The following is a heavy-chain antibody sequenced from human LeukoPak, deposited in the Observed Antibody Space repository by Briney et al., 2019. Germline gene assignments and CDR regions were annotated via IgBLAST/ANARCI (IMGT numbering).Heavy chain of an antibody. Sequence: ASVKVSCKASGYTFTGYYMHLVRQAPGQGLEWMGWINPNSGGTNYARKFQGRVTMTRDTSISTAYMELSRLRSDDTSVYYYAIETSGYSSSWYCCWGQGTLVTASS. J-gene: IGHJ4*02. CDR3: AIETSGYSSSWYCC. CDR1: GYTFTGYY. V-gene: IGHV1-2*02. D-gene: IGHD6-13*01. CDR2: INPNSGGT.